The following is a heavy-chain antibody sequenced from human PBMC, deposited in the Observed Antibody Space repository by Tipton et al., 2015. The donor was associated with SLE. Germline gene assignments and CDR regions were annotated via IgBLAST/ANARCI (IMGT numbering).Heavy chain of an antibody. D-gene: IGHD1-14*01. J-gene: IGHJ4*02. CDR3: ARGKTRVEY. Sequence: LRLSCTVSGGSINSHYWSWIRQPPGKGLEWIGYIYYSGNTDYNPSLKSRVTISVDTSKNQASLKLNSVTAADTAVYYCARGKTRVEYWGQGTLVTVSS. V-gene: IGHV4-59*08. CDR2: IYYSGNT. CDR1: GGSINSHY.